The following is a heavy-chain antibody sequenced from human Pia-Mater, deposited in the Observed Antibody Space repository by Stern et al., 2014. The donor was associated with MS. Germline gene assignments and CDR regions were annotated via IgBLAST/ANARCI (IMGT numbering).Heavy chain of an antibody. V-gene: IGHV1-69*01. CDR3: TRDRRHYDTSGGHYFDS. Sequence: VQLVQSGAEVKKPGSSVKVSCTASGGTFSSYAINWVRQAPGQGPEWMGGIIPIVGTANYAQKFQGRVTITADESTSTAYMELSSLRSEDTAVYYCTRDRRHYDTSGGHYFDSWGQGTLVTVSS. D-gene: IGHD3-22*01. CDR1: GGTFSSYA. CDR2: IIPIVGTA. J-gene: IGHJ4*02.